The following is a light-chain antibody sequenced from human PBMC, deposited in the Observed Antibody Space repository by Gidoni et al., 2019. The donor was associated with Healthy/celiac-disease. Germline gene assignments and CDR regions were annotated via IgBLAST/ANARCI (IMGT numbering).Light chain of an antibody. V-gene: IGKV3-15*01. Sequence: EIVMTQSPAPLSVSPGARATLSCRASQSVSSDLAWYQQKPGQAPRLLIYGASTRATGIPARFSGSGSGTEFTLTISSLQSEDFAIYYCQQYNNWPPITFGQGTRLEIK. CDR2: GAS. CDR3: QQYNNWPPIT. J-gene: IGKJ5*01. CDR1: QSVSSD.